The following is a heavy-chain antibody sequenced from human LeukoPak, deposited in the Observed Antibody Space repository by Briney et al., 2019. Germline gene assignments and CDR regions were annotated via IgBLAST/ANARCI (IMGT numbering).Heavy chain of an antibody. CDR2: ISGSGGST. Sequence: GGFLRLSCAASGFTFSSYAMSWVRQAPGKGLEWVSAISGSGGSTYYADSVKGRFTISRDNSKNTLYLQMNSLRAEDTAVYYCARAVTYYDILTGYSYSNFDYWGQGTLVTVSS. J-gene: IGHJ4*02. CDR1: GFTFSSYA. CDR3: ARAVTYYDILTGYSYSNFDY. D-gene: IGHD3-9*01. V-gene: IGHV3-23*01.